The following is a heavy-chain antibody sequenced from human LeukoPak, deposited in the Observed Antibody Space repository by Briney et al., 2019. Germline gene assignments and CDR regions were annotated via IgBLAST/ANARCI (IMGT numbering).Heavy chain of an antibody. J-gene: IGHJ4*02. V-gene: IGHV3-74*01. Sequence: PGGSLRLSCAASGFTFSSYWMHWVRQAPGKGLVWVSRINSDGSSTSYADSVKGRFTISRDNAKNTLYLQMDSLRAEDTAMYYCARGTESYYSLGYWGQGTLVTVSS. CDR3: ARGTESYYSLGY. CDR2: INSDGSST. CDR1: GFTFSSYW. D-gene: IGHD1-26*01.